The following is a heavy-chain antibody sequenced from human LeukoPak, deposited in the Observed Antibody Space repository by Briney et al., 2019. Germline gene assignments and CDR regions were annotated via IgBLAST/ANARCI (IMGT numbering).Heavy chain of an antibody. CDR2: INSDGSST. CDR3: ARVLRNGSGGY. J-gene: IGHJ4*02. CDR1: GFIISSYS. Sequence: PGGSLRLSCAASGFIISSYSMNWVRQAPGKGLVWVSRINSDGSSTSYADSVKGRFTISRDNAKNTLYLQMNSLRAEDTAVYYCARVLRNGSGGYWGQGTLVTVSS. D-gene: IGHD3-10*01. V-gene: IGHV3-74*01.